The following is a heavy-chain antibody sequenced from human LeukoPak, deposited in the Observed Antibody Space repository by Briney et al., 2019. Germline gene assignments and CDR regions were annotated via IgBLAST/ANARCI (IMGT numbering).Heavy chain of an antibody. V-gene: IGHV1-69*05. CDR2: IIPIFGTA. CDR3: ARDPDPYDSSGY. CDR1: GGTFSSYA. D-gene: IGHD3-22*01. J-gene: IGHJ4*02. Sequence: SVKVSCKASGGTFSSYAISWVRQAPGQGLEWMGRIIPIFGTANYAQKFQGRVTIATDESTSTAYMELSSLRSEDTAVYYCARDPDPYDSSGYWGQGTLVTVSS.